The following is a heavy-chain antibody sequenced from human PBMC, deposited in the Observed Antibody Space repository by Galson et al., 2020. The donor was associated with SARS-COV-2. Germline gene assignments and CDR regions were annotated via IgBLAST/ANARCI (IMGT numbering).Heavy chain of an antibody. CDR2: INPNSGGT. D-gene: IGHD3-10*01. CDR3: ARDSTFTMVRDQDYFDY. CDR1: GYTFTGYY. J-gene: IGHJ4*02. Sequence: ASVKVSCKASGYTFTGYYMHWVRQAPGQGLEWMGWINPNSGGTNYAQKFQGRVTMTRDTSISTAYMELSRLRSDDTAVYYCARDSTFTMVRDQDYFDYWGQGTLVTVSS. V-gene: IGHV1-2*02.